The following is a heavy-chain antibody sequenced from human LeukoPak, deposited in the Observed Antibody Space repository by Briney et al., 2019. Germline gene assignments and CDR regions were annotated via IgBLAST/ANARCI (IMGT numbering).Heavy chain of an antibody. J-gene: IGHJ3*02. Sequence: SGPTLVNPTQTLTLTCTFSGFSLSTSGMCVSWIRQPPGKALGWLARIDWDDDKYYSTSQKTRLTISKDTSKNQVVLTMTNMDPVDTATYYCARISVDIVATIPDAFDIWGQGTMVTVSS. V-gene: IGHV2-70*11. CDR1: GFSLSTSGMC. CDR3: ARISVDIVATIPDAFDI. D-gene: IGHD5-12*01. CDR2: IDWDDDK.